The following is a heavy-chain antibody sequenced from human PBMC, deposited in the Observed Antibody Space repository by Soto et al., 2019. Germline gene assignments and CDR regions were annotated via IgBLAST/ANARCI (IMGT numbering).Heavy chain of an antibody. V-gene: IGHV1-69*01. Sequence: QVQLVQSGAEVKKPGSSVKVSCKASGGTFSSYAISWVRQAPRQGLEWMGGIIPIFGTANYAQKFQGRVTITADESTSTAYMELSSLRSEDTAVYYCARDLSSPVTAGYYFDYWGQGTLVTVSS. J-gene: IGHJ4*02. CDR2: IIPIFGTA. D-gene: IGHD2-21*02. CDR1: GGTFSSYA. CDR3: ARDLSSPVTAGYYFDY.